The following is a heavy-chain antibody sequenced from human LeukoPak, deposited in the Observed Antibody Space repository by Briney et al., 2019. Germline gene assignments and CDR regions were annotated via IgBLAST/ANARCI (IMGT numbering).Heavy chain of an antibody. CDR1: GFTFSNYA. Sequence: PGRSLRLSCAASGFTFSNYAMHWVRQAPGKGLEWVSIISYEGSEKYYADSVKGRLTISRDNSRNTLYLQMNSLRPEDTAVYYCARGREASNRGLGGDDSWGQGTLVIVSS. J-gene: IGHJ4*02. V-gene: IGHV3-30*01. CDR3: ARGREASNRGLGGDDS. D-gene: IGHD2/OR15-2a*01. CDR2: ISYEGSEK.